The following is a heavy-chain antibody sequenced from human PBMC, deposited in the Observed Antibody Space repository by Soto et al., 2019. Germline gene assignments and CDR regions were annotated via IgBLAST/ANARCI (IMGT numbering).Heavy chain of an antibody. CDR2: INGDGSST. CDR3: TRDAYYDFWSGYSGYYYYYMDV. D-gene: IGHD3-3*01. Sequence: EVQLVESGGGLVQPGGSLRLSCAASGFTFSSYWMHWVRQAPGKGLVWVSRINGDGSSTSYADSVKGRFTISRDNAKNTLYLQMNSLRAEDTAVYYCTRDAYYDFWSGYSGYYYYYMDVWGKGTTATVSS. J-gene: IGHJ6*03. CDR1: GFTFSSYW. V-gene: IGHV3-74*01.